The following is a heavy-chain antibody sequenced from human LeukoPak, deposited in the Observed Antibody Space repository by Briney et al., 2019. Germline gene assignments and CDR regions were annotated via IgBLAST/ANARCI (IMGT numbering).Heavy chain of an antibody. CDR3: ASSGYRGDAFDI. Sequence: PSPTLSLTCTVSGGSISSGGNYWSWIRQHPGKGLEWIGYIYYSGSTYYNPSLKSRVTISVDTSKNQFSLKLSSVTAADTAVYYCASSGYRGDAFDIWGQGTMVTVSS. CDR1: GGSISSGGNY. D-gene: IGHD2-2*02. J-gene: IGHJ3*02. V-gene: IGHV4-31*03. CDR2: IYYSGST.